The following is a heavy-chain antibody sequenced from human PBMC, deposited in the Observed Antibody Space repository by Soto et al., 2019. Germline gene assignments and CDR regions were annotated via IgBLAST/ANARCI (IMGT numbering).Heavy chain of an antibody. CDR3: ARDSPWKGWYDSSGYSHGY. Sequence: GGSLRLSCAASGFTFSSYWMSWVRQAPGKGLEWVANIKQDGSEKYYVDSVKGRFTISRDNAKNSLYLQMNSLRAEDTAVYYCARDSPWKGWYDSSGYSHGYWGQGTLVTVSS. J-gene: IGHJ4*02. CDR1: GFTFSSYW. CDR2: IKQDGSEK. V-gene: IGHV3-7*05. D-gene: IGHD3-22*01.